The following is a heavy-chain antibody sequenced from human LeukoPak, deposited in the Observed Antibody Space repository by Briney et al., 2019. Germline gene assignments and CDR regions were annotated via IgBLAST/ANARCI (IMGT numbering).Heavy chain of an antibody. CDR3: AKLVPSDDFWSGYLGWFDP. CDR1: GFTFSSYA. CDR2: ISGSGGST. D-gene: IGHD3-3*01. V-gene: IGHV3-23*01. J-gene: IGHJ5*02. Sequence: GGSLRLSCAASGFTFSSYAMSWVRQAPGKGLEWVSAISGSGGSTYYADSVKGRFTISRDYSKNTLYLQMNSLRAEDTAVYYCAKLVPSDDFWSGYLGWFDPWGQGTLVTVSS.